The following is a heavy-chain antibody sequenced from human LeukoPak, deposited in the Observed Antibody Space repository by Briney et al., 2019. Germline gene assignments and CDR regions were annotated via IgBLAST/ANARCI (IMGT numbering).Heavy chain of an antibody. V-gene: IGHV3-30*04. D-gene: IGHD3-3*01. J-gene: IGHJ5*02. CDR2: ISYDGSNE. CDR1: GFTFSSYV. Sequence: QSWRSLRLSCAASGFTFSSYVMHRVRQAPGKGLEWVAIISYDGSNEYYADSVKGRFTISRDNSKNTLYLQMNSLRAADTAVYYCAKDWSGNYNWSDPWGQGTLVTVSS. CDR3: AKDWSGNYNWSDP.